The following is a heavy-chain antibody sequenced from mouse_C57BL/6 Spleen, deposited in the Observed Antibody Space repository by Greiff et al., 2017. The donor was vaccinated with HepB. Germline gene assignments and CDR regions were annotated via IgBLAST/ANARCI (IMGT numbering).Heavy chain of an antibody. J-gene: IGHJ3*01. V-gene: IGHV1-82*01. CDR3: ERSRGDGYPFAY. CDR1: GYAFSSSW. D-gene: IGHD2-3*01. CDR2: IDPGDGDT. Sequence: VQLQQSGPELVKPGASVKISCKASGYAFSSSWMNWVKQRPGKGLEWIGRIDPGDGDTNYNGKFKGKATLTADKSSSTAYMQLSSLTSEDSAVYFCERSRGDGYPFAYWGQGTLVTVSA.